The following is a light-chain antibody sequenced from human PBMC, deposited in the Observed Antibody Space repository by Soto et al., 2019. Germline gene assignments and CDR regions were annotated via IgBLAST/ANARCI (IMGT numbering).Light chain of an antibody. J-gene: IGKJ1*01. Sequence: EIVLKQSPGTLSLSPGERATLSCRASQSVSSNYLAWYQQKPGQAPRPLIYGASSRATGIPDRFSGSGAGTDFTLTISRLESEDFAVYYCQQYGSSPWTFGQGTKVEIK. CDR2: GAS. V-gene: IGKV3-20*01. CDR1: QSVSSNY. CDR3: QQYGSSPWT.